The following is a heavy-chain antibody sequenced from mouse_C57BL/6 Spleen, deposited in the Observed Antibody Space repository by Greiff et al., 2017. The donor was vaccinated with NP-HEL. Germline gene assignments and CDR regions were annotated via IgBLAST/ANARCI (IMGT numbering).Heavy chain of an antibody. Sequence: QVQLQQSGAELVRPGASVKLSCKASGYTFTDYYINWVKQRPGQGLEWIARIYPGSGNTYYNEKFKGKATLTAEKSSSTAYMQLSSLTSEDSAVYFCARAADYYGRGDYWGQGTTLTVSS. V-gene: IGHV1-76*01. CDR2: IYPGSGNT. CDR1: GYTFTDYY. J-gene: IGHJ2*01. CDR3: ARAADYYGRGDY. D-gene: IGHD1-1*01.